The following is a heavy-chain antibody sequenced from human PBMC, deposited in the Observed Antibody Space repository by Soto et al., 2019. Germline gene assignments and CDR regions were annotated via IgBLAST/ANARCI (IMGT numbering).Heavy chain of an antibody. CDR3: ARHGGGSWYIDY. V-gene: IGHV4-39*01. D-gene: IGHD6-13*01. CDR2: IYYSGST. J-gene: IGHJ4*02. Sequence: SETLSLTCTVSGGSISSSSYYWGWIRQPPGKGLEWIGSIYYSGSTYYNPSLKSRVTISVDTSKNQFSLKLSSVTAADTAVYYCARHGGGSWYIDYWGQGTLVTVSS. CDR1: GGSISSSSYY.